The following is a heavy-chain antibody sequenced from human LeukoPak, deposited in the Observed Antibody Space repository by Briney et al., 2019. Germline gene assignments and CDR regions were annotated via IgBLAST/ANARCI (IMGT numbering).Heavy chain of an antibody. D-gene: IGHD3-22*01. CDR2: ISSSGSTI. J-gene: IGHJ4*02. CDR1: GFTFSSYE. CDR3: ARGYYDSSGYYYPGGAY. Sequence: GGSLRLSCAASGFTFSSYEMNWVRQAPGKGLEWVSYISSSGSTIYYADSVKGRFTISRDNAKNSLYLQMNSLRAEDTAVYYCARGYYDSSGYYYPGGAYWGQGTLVTVSS. V-gene: IGHV3-48*03.